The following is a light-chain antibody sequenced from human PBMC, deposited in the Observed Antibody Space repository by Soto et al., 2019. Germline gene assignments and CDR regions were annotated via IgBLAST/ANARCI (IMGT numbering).Light chain of an antibody. CDR1: QSINKAY. Sequence: EIVLTQSPGTLALSPGDRANLSCRASQSINKAYLVWYQVKPGQAPRRLIYGASSRDTGIPERFVCRGVGTECTRSISRLEPEDVAVDSCQHSGDFRWTFGQGTRLEIK. CDR3: QHSGDFRWT. J-gene: IGKJ5*01. V-gene: IGKV3-20*01. CDR2: GAS.